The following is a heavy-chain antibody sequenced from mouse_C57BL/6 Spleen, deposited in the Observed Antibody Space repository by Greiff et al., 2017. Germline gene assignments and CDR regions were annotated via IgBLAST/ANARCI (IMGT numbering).Heavy chain of an antibody. Sequence: QVQLQQSGAELVKPGASVKISCKASGYAFSSYWMNWVKQRPGKGLEWIGQIYPGDGDTNYNGKFKGKATLTADKSSSTAYMQLSSLTSEDSAVYCCARDPNYCGSSYWYFDVWGTGTTVTVAS. J-gene: IGHJ1*03. CDR3: ARDPNYCGSSYWYFDV. CDR1: GYAFSSYW. V-gene: IGHV1-80*01. CDR2: IYPGDGDT. D-gene: IGHD1-1*01.